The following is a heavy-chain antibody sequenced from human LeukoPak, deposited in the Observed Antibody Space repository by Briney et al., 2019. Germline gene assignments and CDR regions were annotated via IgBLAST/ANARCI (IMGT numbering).Heavy chain of an antibody. J-gene: IGHJ6*03. CDR2: ISRSGSTI. D-gene: IGHD3-22*01. Sequence: GGSLRLSCAASGFTFSSYEMNWVRQAPGKGLEWVSYISRSGSTIYYADSVKGRFTISRDNAKNSLYLQMNRLRAEDTAVYYCARGRHYYDSSGYYLFMGVWGKGTTVTISS. CDR3: ARGRHYYDSSGYYLFMGV. CDR1: GFTFSSYE. V-gene: IGHV3-48*03.